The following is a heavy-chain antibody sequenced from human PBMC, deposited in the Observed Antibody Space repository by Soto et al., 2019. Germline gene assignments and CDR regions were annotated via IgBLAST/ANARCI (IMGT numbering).Heavy chain of an antibody. V-gene: IGHV4-30-4*01. CDR2: IYYSGST. Sequence: TLSLTCTVSGGSISSGDYYWSWLRQPPGKGLEWIGYIYYSGSTYYNPSLKSRVTISVDTSKNQLSLKLSSVTAADTAVYYCARRGAYGGGDGNNRFDPWGQGTLVTVSS. J-gene: IGHJ5*02. CDR3: ARRGAYGGGDGNNRFDP. D-gene: IGHD2-21*02. CDR1: GGSISSGDYY.